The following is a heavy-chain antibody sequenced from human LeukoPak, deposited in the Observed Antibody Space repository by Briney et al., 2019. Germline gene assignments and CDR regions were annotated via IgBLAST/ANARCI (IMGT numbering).Heavy chain of an antibody. V-gene: IGHV1-18*01. CDR3: ARVPYYDFWTGYYDFDY. CDR1: GYSFTSYG. CDR2: ISGNNGNT. D-gene: IGHD3-3*01. J-gene: IGHJ4*02. Sequence: ASVKVSCKASGYSFTSYGISWVRQAPGQGLEWMGWISGNNGNTNYAQKFQDRVTMTTDISTSTAYMELRSLRSDDTAVYYCARVPYYDFWTGYYDFDYWGQGTLVTVSS.